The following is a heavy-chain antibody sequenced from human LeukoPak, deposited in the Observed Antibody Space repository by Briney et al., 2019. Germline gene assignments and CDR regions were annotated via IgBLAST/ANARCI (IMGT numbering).Heavy chain of an antibody. Sequence: PSETLSLTCTVSGGSISSHYWSWIRQPPGKGLEWIGYIYYSGSTNYNPSLKSRVTLSVDTSKNQFSLKLSSVTAADTAVYYCAREGGGYCSSTSCYRDNWFDPWGQGTLVTVSS. V-gene: IGHV4-59*11. CDR1: GGSISSHY. D-gene: IGHD2-2*02. J-gene: IGHJ5*02. CDR2: IYYSGST. CDR3: AREGGGYCSSTSCYRDNWFDP.